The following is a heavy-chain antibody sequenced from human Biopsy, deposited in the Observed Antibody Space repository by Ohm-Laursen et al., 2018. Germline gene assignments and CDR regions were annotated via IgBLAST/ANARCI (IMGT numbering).Heavy chain of an antibody. CDR3: ARRPYTRDNWFDP. V-gene: IGHV4-4*08. CDR1: GGSLSLSY. D-gene: IGHD2-2*01. Sequence: SQTLSLTCNVSGGSLSLSYWRWIRQPPGKGLEWIGYLYSSGGTDYNPSLKSRVTISLDTSKNQFSLTLTSVTVADTAIYYCARRPYTRDNWFDPWGQGTLVTVSS. CDR2: LYSSGGT. J-gene: IGHJ5*02.